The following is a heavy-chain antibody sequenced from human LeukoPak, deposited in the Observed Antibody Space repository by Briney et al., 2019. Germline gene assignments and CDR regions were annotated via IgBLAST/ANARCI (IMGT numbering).Heavy chain of an antibody. CDR3: ARALRPIVVVVAATYWFDP. J-gene: IGHJ5*02. CDR2: INPNSGGT. D-gene: IGHD2-15*01. V-gene: IGHV1-2*06. CDR1: GYTFTGYY. Sequence: ASVKVSCKASGYTFTGYYMHWVRQAPGQGLEWMGRINPNSGGTNYAQKFQGRVTMTRDTSISTAYMELSRLRSDDTAVYYCARALRPIVVVVAATYWFDPWGQGTLVAVSS.